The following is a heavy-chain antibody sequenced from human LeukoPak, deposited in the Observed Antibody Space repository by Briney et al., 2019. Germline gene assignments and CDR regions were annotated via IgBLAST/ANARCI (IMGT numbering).Heavy chain of an antibody. D-gene: IGHD3-3*01. J-gene: IGHJ5*02. Sequence: SETLSLTCTVSGGSISSSSYYWGWIRQPPGKGLEWIGSIYYGGSTYYNPSLKSRVTISVDTSKNQFSLKLSSVTAADTAVYYCARHFYDFWSGTPYNWFDPWGQGTLVTVSS. CDR1: GGSISSSSYY. V-gene: IGHV4-39*01. CDR2: IYYGGST. CDR3: ARHFYDFWSGTPYNWFDP.